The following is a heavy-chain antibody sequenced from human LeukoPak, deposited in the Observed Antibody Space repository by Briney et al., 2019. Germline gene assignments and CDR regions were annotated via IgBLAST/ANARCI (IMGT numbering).Heavy chain of an antibody. V-gene: IGHV4-61*01. J-gene: IGHJ6*03. Sequence: SQTLSLTCTVSGGSISSGSYYWSWIRQPPGKGLEWIGYIYYSGSTNYNPSLKSRVTISVDTSKNQFSLKLSSVTAADTAVYYCASSELTYYYYYYMDVWGKGTTVTVSS. CDR1: GGSISSGSYY. D-gene: IGHD1-26*01. CDR2: IYYSGST. CDR3: ASSELTYYYYYYMDV.